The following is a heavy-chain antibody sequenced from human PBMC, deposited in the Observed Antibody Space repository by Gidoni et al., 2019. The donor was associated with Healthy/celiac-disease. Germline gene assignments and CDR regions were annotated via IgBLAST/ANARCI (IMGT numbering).Heavy chain of an antibody. D-gene: IGHD3-10*01. CDR1: GDSVSSNSAA. CDR2: TYYRSKWYN. V-gene: IGHV6-1*01. J-gene: IGHJ6*02. CDR3: ARDSVAGHGSGSYYKGYYYYGMDV. Sequence: QVQLQQSGPGLVKPSQTLSLTCAISGDSVSSNSAAWNWIRQSPSRGLEWLGRTYYRSKWYNDYAVSVKSRITINPDTSKNQFSLQLNSVTPEDTAVYYCARDSVAGHGSGSYYKGYYYYGMDVWGQGTTVTVSS.